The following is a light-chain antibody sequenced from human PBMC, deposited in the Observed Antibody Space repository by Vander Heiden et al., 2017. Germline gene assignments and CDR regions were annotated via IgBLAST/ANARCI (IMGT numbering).Light chain of an antibody. CDR1: QYLGSR. V-gene: IGKV1-5*03. CDR3: QQYNTYHT. J-gene: IGKJ2*01. Sequence: DIQMTQSPPTLSASVGHRVPITCRASQYLGSRLAWYQQKPGKAPNLLIYQASTLGTGVPSRFSGSGSGTEFTLTISSLQPDDFATYYCQQYNTYHTFGQGTKLEIK. CDR2: QAS.